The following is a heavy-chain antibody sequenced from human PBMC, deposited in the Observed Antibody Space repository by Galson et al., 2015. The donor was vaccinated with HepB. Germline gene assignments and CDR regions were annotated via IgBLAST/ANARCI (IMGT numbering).Heavy chain of an antibody. Sequence: SVKVSCKASGFPFTSTYFHWARQVPGQGLEWMGVMNFNTYTTNYADSVKGRFTISRDNSKNSVYLQIHSLRVEDTAIYYCARLQISEGYYFDFWGQGTPVTVSS. CDR3: ARLQISEGYYFDF. CDR1: GFPFTSTY. J-gene: IGHJ4*02. V-gene: IGHV1-46*01. D-gene: IGHD3-10*01. CDR2: MNFNTYTT.